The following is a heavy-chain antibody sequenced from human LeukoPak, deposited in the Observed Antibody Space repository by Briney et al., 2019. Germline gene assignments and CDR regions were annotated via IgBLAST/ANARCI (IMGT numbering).Heavy chain of an antibody. CDR3: ATVPIAAAGSSAFDI. J-gene: IGHJ3*02. Sequence: ASVKVSCKVSGYTLTELSMHWVRQAPGKGLEWMGGFDPEDGETIYAQKSQGRVTMTEDTSTDTAYMELSSLRSEDTAVYYCATVPIAAAGSSAFDIWGQGTMVTVSS. CDR2: FDPEDGET. CDR1: GYTLTELS. V-gene: IGHV1-24*01. D-gene: IGHD6-13*01.